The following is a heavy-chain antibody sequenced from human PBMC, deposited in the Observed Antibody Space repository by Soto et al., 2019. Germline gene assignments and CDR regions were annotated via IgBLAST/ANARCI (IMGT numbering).Heavy chain of an antibody. CDR2: MNPNSGNT. Sequence: QVQLVQSGAEVKKPGASVKVSCEASGYTFTSYDINWVRQATGQGLEWMGWMNPNSGNTGYAQRFQGRVTMTRNTSIGTAYMELSRLRSEGTAVYYCARSTNDYGDRHWGQGTLVTVSS. D-gene: IGHD4-17*01. J-gene: IGHJ4*02. V-gene: IGHV1-8*01. CDR1: GYTFTSYD. CDR3: ARSTNDYGDRH.